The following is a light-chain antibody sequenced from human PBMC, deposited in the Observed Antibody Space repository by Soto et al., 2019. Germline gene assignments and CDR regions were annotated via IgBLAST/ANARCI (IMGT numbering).Light chain of an antibody. CDR1: SSNIGSNT. CDR2: SNN. J-gene: IGLJ2*01. Sequence: QSVLTQPPSASGTPGQRVTISCSGSSSNIGSNTVNWYQQLPGTAPKLLIYSNNQRPSGVPDLFSGSKSGTSASLAISGLQYEDEADYYCAAWDDSLNGVVFGGGTKLTVL. V-gene: IGLV1-44*01. CDR3: AAWDDSLNGVV.